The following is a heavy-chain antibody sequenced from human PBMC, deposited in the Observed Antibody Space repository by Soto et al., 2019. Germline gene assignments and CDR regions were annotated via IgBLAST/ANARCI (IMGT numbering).Heavy chain of an antibody. CDR3: AHLFWAASGTRYYFDY. J-gene: IGHJ4*02. Sequence: QITLKESGPTLVKPTQTLTLTCTFSGFSFTTDGMGVGWIRQPPGKALEWLALIYWDDDKRYSPSLKSRLTITKDDSRIQVVLTLTTMDPADTATYSSAHLFWAASGTRYYFDYWGQGTLVTVSS. CDR1: GFSFTTDGMG. CDR2: IYWDDDK. V-gene: IGHV2-5*02. D-gene: IGHD6-13*01.